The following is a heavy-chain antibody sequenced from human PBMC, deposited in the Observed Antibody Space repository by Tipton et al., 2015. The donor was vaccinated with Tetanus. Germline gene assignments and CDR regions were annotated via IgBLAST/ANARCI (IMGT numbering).Heavy chain of an antibody. CDR1: GFMFGNYR. CDR2: ITTNSYT. D-gene: IGHD6-19*01. V-gene: IGHV3-69-1*02. Sequence: SLRLSCAVSGFMFGNYRMNWVRQAPGKGLEWVASITTNSYTYYADSVKGRFTISRDNTKNSLFLQMNSLRAGDTAVYYCASGWTLDFWGQGTLVTVSS. CDR3: ASGWTLDF. J-gene: IGHJ4*02.